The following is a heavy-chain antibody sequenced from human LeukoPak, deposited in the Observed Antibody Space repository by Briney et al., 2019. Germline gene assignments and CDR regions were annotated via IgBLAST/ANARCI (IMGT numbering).Heavy chain of an antibody. CDR1: GYTFTGYY. CDR3: ARDIVVVVAATPSAFDI. CDR2: INPNSGGT. J-gene: IGHJ3*02. Sequence: ASVKVSCKASGYTFTGYYMHWVRQAPGQGLEWMGWINPNSGGTNYALKFQGRVTMTRDTSISSAYMEMTSLTSDDTAVYYCARDIVVVVAATPSAFDIWGQGTMVTVSS. V-gene: IGHV1-2*02. D-gene: IGHD2-15*01.